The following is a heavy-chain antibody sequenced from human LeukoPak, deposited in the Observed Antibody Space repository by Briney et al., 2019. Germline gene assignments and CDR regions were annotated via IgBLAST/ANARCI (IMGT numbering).Heavy chain of an antibody. D-gene: IGHD4-17*01. CDR2: INHSGST. CDR3: VRGGRRNYGDYEVWFDP. CDR1: GGSFSGYY. Sequence: SETLSLTCAVYGGSFSGYYWSWIRQPPGKGLEWIGEINHSGSTNYNPSLKSRVTISVDTSKNQFSLKLSSVTAADTAVYYCVRGGRRNYGDYEVWFDPWGQGTLVTVSS. V-gene: IGHV4-34*01. J-gene: IGHJ5*02.